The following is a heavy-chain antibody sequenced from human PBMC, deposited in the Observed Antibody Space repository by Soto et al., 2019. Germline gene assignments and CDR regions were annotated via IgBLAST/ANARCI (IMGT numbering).Heavy chain of an antibody. V-gene: IGHV4-59*01. CDR3: ARVRGISSGSYRRKDYYYYMDV. CDR2: IYYSGST. J-gene: IGHJ6*03. D-gene: IGHD3-10*01. CDR1: GGSISSYY. Sequence: SETLSLTCTVSGGSISSYYWSWIRQPPGKGLEWIGYIYYSGSTNHNPSLKSRVTISVDTSKNQFSLKLSSVTAADTAVYYCARVRGISSGSYRRKDYYYYMDVWGKGTTVTVSS.